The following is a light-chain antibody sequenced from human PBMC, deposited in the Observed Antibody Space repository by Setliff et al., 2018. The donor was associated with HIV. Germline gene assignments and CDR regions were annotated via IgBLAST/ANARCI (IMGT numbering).Light chain of an antibody. Sequence: QSALTQSASVSGSPGQSITISCTGTSSDVGSFNLVSWYQQHPGKAPKLMIYEGSKRPSGVSNRFSGSKSGNTASLTISGLQAEDGADYYCCSYAGSTTFYVFGTGTKV. V-gene: IGLV2-23*01. CDR3: CSYAGSTTFYV. CDR1: SSDVGSFNL. J-gene: IGLJ1*01. CDR2: EGS.